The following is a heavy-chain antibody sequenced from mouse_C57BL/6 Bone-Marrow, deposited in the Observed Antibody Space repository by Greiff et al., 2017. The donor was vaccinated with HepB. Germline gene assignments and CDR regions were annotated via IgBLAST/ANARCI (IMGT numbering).Heavy chain of an antibody. D-gene: IGHD1-1*01. V-gene: IGHV1-59*01. CDR3: ARIPYMTTVVGGD. CDR1: GYTFTSYW. CDR2: IDPSDSYT. Sequence: QVLLQQPGAELVRPGTSVKLSCKASGYTFTSYWMHWVKQRPGQGLEWIGVIDPSDSYTNYNQKFKGKATWTVDTSSSTAYMQLSSLTSEDSAVYYCARIPYMTTVVGGDWGQGTTLTVSS. J-gene: IGHJ2*01.